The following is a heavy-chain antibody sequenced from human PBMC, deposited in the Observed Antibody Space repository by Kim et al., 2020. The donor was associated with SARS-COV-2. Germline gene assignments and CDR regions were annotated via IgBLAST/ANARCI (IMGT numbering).Heavy chain of an antibody. D-gene: IGHD2-2*01. CDR3: ARPHSASYSYVFDN. J-gene: IGHJ3*02. CDR2: LYDNGGR. Sequence: GGSLRLSCAVSGFSVRTNLVDWVRQAPGKGPECVSVLYDNGGRYYADFVKGRFTISRDDYKNTLFLLMRTMRAEDTAMYYCARPHSASYSYVFDNWGQGT. V-gene: IGHV3-53*01. CDR1: GFSVRTNL.